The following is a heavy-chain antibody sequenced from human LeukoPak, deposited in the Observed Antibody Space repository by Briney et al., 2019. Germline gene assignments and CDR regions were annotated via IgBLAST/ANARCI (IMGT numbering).Heavy chain of an antibody. CDR2: IIPIFGTA. Sequence: SVKVSCKASGGTFSSYAISWVRQAPGQGLEWMGGIIPIFGTANYAQKFQGRVTITADEPTNTVYMEVTSLRSEDMAVYCCVGRPYVYGAVAGTGEPDYWGQGTLVTVSS. J-gene: IGHJ4*02. D-gene: IGHD6-19*01. CDR1: GGTFSSYA. V-gene: IGHV1-69*13. CDR3: VGRPYVYGAVAGTGEPDY.